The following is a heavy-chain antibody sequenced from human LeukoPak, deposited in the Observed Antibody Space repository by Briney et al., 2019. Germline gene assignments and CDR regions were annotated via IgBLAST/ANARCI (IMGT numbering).Heavy chain of an antibody. CDR3: AREGRDGYNSIDY. J-gene: IGHJ4*02. CDR2: IYYSGST. V-gene: IGHV4-39*02. Sequence: SETLSLTCTVSGGSISSSSYYWGWIRQPPGKGLEWIGSIYYSGSTYYNPSLKSRVTISVDTSKNQFSLKLSSVTAADTAVYYCAREGRDGYNSIDYWGQGTLVTVSS. CDR1: GGSISSSSYY. D-gene: IGHD5-24*01.